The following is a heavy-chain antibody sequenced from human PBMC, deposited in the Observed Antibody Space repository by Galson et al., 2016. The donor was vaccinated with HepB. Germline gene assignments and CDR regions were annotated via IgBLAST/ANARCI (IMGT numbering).Heavy chain of an antibody. J-gene: IGHJ6*02. CDR3: AREYSRGGIALDV. V-gene: IGHV2-70*04. CDR2: IDWEDDK. CDR1: GLSLNRDATG. Sequence: PALVKPTQTLTLTCAFSGLSLNRDATGVSWIRQPPGKGLEWLARIDWEDDKFFLASLKTRLSISKDTSKTQVVLTLTNVDPADTATYFCAREYSRGGIALDVWGQGTTVTVSS. D-gene: IGHD3-10*01.